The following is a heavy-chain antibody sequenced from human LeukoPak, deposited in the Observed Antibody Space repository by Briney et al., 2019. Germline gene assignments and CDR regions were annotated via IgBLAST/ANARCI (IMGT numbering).Heavy chain of an antibody. Sequence: SQTLSLTCTVSGGSISSGGYYWSWIRQPPGKGLEWIGSIYYSGSTYYNPSLKSRVSISVDTSKNQFSLKLSSVTAADTAVYYCARHPVAAAGTVWFDPWGQGTLVTVSS. V-gene: IGHV4-39*01. CDR2: IYYSGST. CDR1: GGSISSGGYY. J-gene: IGHJ5*02. CDR3: ARHPVAAAGTVWFDP. D-gene: IGHD6-13*01.